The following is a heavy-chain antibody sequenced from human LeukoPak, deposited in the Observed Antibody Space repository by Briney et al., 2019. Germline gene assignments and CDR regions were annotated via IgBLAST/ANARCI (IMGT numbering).Heavy chain of an antibody. Sequence: ASVRVSCEASGYTLSGNDISWVRQAPGRGLEWVGWVSPKTGKSNYGQKIQDRVTLTSDTSTNTAYMELKSLTSDDTAVYFCARIAVTGSSLLYYFDNWGQGTLVIVSS. CDR2: VSPKTGKS. V-gene: IGHV1-18*01. CDR3: ARIAVTGSSLLYYFDN. CDR1: GYTLSGND. D-gene: IGHD6-19*01. J-gene: IGHJ4*02.